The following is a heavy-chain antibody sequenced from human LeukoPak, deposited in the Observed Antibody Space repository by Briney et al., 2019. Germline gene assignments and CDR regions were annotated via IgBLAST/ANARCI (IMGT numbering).Heavy chain of an antibody. Sequence: GGSLRLSCAASGFTFSNAWMSWVRQAPGKGLEWVGFIRSKVYGGTTEYAASVKGRFTISRDDSKSIAYLQMNSLRTEDTAVYYCRSEAYSSGWTVDYWGQGTLVTVSS. V-gene: IGHV3-49*04. CDR1: GFTFSNAW. D-gene: IGHD6-19*01. CDR3: RSEAYSSGWTVDY. CDR2: IRSKVYGGTT. J-gene: IGHJ4*02.